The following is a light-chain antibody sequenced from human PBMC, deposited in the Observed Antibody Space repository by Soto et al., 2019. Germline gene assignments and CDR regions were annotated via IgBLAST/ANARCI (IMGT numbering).Light chain of an antibody. CDR1: QTIGTN. CDR3: QQAYSSRT. CDR2: AAS. J-gene: IGKJ1*01. Sequence: DIQMTQSPSSLSASVADRVIITCRASQTIGTNLNWYQQKAGKVPRLLIYAASRLQSWVPSRFTGSGSGTDFTLTINSLQPEDFATYHCQQAYSSRTFGQGTKVDFK. V-gene: IGKV1-39*01.